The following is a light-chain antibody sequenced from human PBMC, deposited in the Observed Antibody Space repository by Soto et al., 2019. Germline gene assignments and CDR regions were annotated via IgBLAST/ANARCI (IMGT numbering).Light chain of an antibody. CDR2: GAS. Sequence: DIVLTQSPATLSVSPGERATLSCRASQSVSSNLAWYQQKPGQAPRLLIYGASTRATGIPARFSGSGSGTEFTLTISSLQSEDFAVYYCQQYNNWPALTFGGGTKVEIK. J-gene: IGKJ4*01. CDR1: QSVSSN. V-gene: IGKV3-15*01. CDR3: QQYNNWPALT.